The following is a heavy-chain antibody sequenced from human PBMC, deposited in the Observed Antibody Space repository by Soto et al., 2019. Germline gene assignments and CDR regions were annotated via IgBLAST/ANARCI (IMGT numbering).Heavy chain of an antibody. D-gene: IGHD5-18*01. J-gene: IGHJ4*02. Sequence: GGSLRLSCAASGFTFDDHTMHWVRQAPGKGLEWVSLISWDVGSTYYADSVKGRFTISRDNAKNSLFLQMNSLRADDTAVYYCARASSPRDPWLDYWGQGTLVTVSS. CDR3: ARASSPRDPWLDY. CDR2: ISWDVGST. CDR1: GFTFDDHT. V-gene: IGHV3-43*01.